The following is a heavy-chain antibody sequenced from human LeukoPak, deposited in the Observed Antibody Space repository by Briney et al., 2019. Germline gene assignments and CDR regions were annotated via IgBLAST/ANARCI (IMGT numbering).Heavy chain of an antibody. Sequence: SETLSLTCAVYGGSFSGYYWSWIRQPPGKGLEWIGEINHSGSTNYNPSLKSRVTISVDTSKNQFSLKLSSVTAADTAVYYCARSGTGGMDVWGQGTTVTVSS. CDR3: ARSGTGGMDV. CDR2: INHSGST. CDR1: GGSFSGYY. J-gene: IGHJ6*02. V-gene: IGHV4-34*01.